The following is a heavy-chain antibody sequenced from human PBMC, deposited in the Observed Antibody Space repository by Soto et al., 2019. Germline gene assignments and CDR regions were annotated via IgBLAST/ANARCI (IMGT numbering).Heavy chain of an antibody. Sequence: QVQLVQSGAEVKKPGASVKVSCKASGYTFTSYYMHWVRQAPGQGLEWMGIINPSGGSTSYAQKFQGRVTMTRDTSTSTVYMELSSLRSEDTAVYYCASPSDIVLAEDYYYGMDVWGQGTTVTVSS. D-gene: IGHD2-2*01. CDR1: GYTFTSYY. CDR3: ASPSDIVLAEDYYYGMDV. V-gene: IGHV1-46*01. J-gene: IGHJ6*02. CDR2: INPSGGST.